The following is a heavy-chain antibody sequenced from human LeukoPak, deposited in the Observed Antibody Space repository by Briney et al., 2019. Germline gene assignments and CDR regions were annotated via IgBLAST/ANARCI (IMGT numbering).Heavy chain of an antibody. CDR1: GISFSAHG. V-gene: IGHV3-30*02. D-gene: IGHD5-12*01. CDR2: IRFDGSNI. Sequence: GGSLRLSCAASGISFSAHGMHWVRQAPGKGLEWVAIIRFDGSNIHYADSVKGRFTISRDNSRNTLYLQMNSLRAEDTAVYYCAKGALVATIGGYFDYWGQGTLVTVSS. CDR3: AKGALVATIGGYFDY. J-gene: IGHJ4*02.